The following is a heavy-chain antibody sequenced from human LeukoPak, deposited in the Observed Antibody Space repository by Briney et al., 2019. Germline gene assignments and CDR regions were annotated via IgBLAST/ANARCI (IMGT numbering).Heavy chain of an antibody. CDR1: GYTFTSYD. V-gene: IGHV1-8*01. J-gene: IGHJ4*02. CDR3: ATQLYYYDSSGYGLGTFDY. D-gene: IGHD3-22*01. Sequence: GASVKVSCKASGYTFTSYDINWVRQATGQGLEWMGWMNPNSGNTGYAQKFQGRVTMTRNTSISTPYMELSSLRSEDTAVYYCATQLYYYDSSGYGLGTFDYWGQGTLVTVSS. CDR2: MNPNSGNT.